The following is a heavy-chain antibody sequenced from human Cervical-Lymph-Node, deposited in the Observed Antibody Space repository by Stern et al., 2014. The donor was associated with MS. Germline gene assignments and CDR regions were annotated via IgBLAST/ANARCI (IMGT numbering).Heavy chain of an antibody. CDR2: INKDGSEK. V-gene: IGHV3-7*01. Sequence: EVQLLESGGGLVQPGGSLRLSCAGSGFTFSHYWMTWVRQAPGKGLEWVASINKDGSEKYYVDSLKGRFTISRDNAKNSLYLQMTSLRDDDTAVYYCARKTTAKKWGQGTLVTVSS. CDR1: GFTFSHYW. CDR3: ARKTTAKK. J-gene: IGHJ4*02. D-gene: IGHD4-17*01.